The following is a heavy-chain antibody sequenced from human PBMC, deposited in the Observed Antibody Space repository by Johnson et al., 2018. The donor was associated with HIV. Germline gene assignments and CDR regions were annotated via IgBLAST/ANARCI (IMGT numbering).Heavy chain of an antibody. Sequence: QMQLVESGGGVVQPGRSLRLSCAASGSTFSSYAMHWVRQAPAKGLQWVAVISYDGSDKDYADSVKGRFTISRDSSKNTLYLQMNSLRVEDTAVYYCARTPSWPGAFDIWGQGTMVTVSS. J-gene: IGHJ3*02. CDR2: ISYDGSDK. V-gene: IGHV3-30*04. CDR3: ARTPSWPGAFDI. CDR1: GSTFSSYA.